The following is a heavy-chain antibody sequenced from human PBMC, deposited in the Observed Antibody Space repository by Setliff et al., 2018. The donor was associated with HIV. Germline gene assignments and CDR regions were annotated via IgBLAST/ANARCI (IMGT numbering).Heavy chain of an antibody. J-gene: IGHJ2*01. D-gene: IGHD3-3*01. CDR2: IYPSDSAT. Sequence: GESLKISCKGSGYSFTSHWIAWVRQMPGQGLEWMGIIYPSDSATAYSPSFQGQITISADKSISTAHLQWSSLKASDTAIYYCARSHFITLFGVIYYPGYFDLWGRGTQVTVSS. V-gene: IGHV5-51*01. CDR3: ARSHFITLFGVIYYPGYFDL. CDR1: GYSFTSHW.